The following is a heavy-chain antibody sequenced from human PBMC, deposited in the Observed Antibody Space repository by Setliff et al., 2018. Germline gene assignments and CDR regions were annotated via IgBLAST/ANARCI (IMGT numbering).Heavy chain of an antibody. V-gene: IGHV4-38-2*02. CDR3: ARDLLGGFDG. J-gene: IGHJ4*02. CDR1: GYSISSGYY. CDR2: VYHSGST. Sequence: SETLSLTCTVSGYSISSGYYWGWIRQPPGKGLEWIGSVYHSGSTYYNPSLKSRVTISVDTSKSQFSLKLSSVTAADTAVYYCARDLLGGFDGWGQGTLVTVSS. D-gene: IGHD3-16*01.